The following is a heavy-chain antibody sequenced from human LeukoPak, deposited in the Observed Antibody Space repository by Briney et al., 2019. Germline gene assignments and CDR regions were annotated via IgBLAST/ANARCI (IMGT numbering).Heavy chain of an antibody. J-gene: IGHJ6*03. CDR1: GLTFSDYY. CDR2: ISSSGSTI. Sequence: PGGSLRLSCAASGLTFSDYYMSWLRQAPGKGLEWVSYISSSGSTIYYADSVKGRFTISRDNAKNSLYLQMNSLRAEDTAVYYCAKAPVAAADSDYYYYYMDVWGKGTTVTISS. CDR3: AKAPVAAADSDYYYYYMDV. V-gene: IGHV3-11*01. D-gene: IGHD6-13*01.